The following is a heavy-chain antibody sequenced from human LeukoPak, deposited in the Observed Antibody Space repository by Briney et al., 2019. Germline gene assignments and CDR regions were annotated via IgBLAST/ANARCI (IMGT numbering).Heavy chain of an antibody. J-gene: IGHJ4*02. V-gene: IGHV3-23*01. CDR3: AKRTHYVVVVPAAMDY. Sequence: PGGSLRLSCAASGFTFSSYAMSWVRQAPEKGLEWVSAISGSGGSTYYADSVKGRFTISRDNSKNTLYLQMNSLRAEDTAVYYCAKRTHYVVVVPAAMDYWGQGTLVTVSS. CDR1: GFTFSSYA. CDR2: ISGSGGST. D-gene: IGHD2-2*01.